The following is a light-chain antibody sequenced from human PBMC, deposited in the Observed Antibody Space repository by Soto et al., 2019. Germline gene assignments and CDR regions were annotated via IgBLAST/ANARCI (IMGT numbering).Light chain of an antibody. CDR3: QQYDNLPPYT. J-gene: IGKJ2*01. CDR2: DAS. CDR1: RDISVY. V-gene: IGKV1-33*01. Sequence: DIQMTQSPSSLSASVGDRVTITCQASRDISVYLNWYQQKAGKPPKLLVYDASNLQTGVPSRFNGSGSGTHFTFTISSLQPEDVATYYCQQYDNLPPYTFGQGTKVDMK.